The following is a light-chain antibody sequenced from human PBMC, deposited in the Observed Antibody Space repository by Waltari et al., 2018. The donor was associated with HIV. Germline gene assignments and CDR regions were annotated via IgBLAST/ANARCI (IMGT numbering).Light chain of an antibody. Sequence: QSALTQPASMSGSPGQSITISCAGPTSDIGPSHSVSWYQQHTDRAPQRIIYDVSYRPSGVDSRFSGSKSGNTASLTISDLRSDDEAVYYCSSYRTTFIFGAGTKLNVL. CDR3: SSYRTTFI. CDR2: DVS. CDR1: TSDIGPSHS. J-gene: IGLJ2*01. V-gene: IGLV2-14*03.